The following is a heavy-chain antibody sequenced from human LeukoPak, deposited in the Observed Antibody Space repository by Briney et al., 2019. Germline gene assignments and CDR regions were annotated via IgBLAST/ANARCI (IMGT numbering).Heavy chain of an antibody. J-gene: IGHJ3*02. Sequence: GGSLRLSCAASGFTFNNYAMNWVRQAPGKGLEWFSFVSGSGDRIYYAGSVKGRFTISRDNSKDTLYLQMNSLRAEDTALYYCAKGPQWATGVAFDIWGQGTMVTVSS. CDR3: AKGPQWATGVAFDI. V-gene: IGHV3-23*01. CDR1: GFTFNNYA. CDR2: VSGSGDRI. D-gene: IGHD6-19*01.